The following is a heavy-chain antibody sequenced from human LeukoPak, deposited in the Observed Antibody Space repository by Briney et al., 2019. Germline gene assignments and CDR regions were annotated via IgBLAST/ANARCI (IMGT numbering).Heavy chain of an antibody. V-gene: IGHV3-7*01. CDR2: IKQDGSEK. CDR3: ARDSRIAVAGFYYFDY. D-gene: IGHD6-19*01. J-gene: IGHJ4*02. Sequence: GGSLRLSCAASGFTFSSYWMSWVRQAPGKGLEWVANIKQDGSEKYYVDSVKGRFTISRDNAKNSLYLQMNSLRAEDTAVYYCARDSRIAVAGFYYFDYWGQGTLVTVSS. CDR1: GFTFSSYW.